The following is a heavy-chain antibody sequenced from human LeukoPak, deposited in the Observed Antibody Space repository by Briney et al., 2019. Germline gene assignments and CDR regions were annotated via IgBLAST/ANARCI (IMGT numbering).Heavy chain of an antibody. D-gene: IGHD6-19*01. CDR1: GFTFSSYG. CDR2: ISGSGGST. J-gene: IGHJ4*02. CDR3: AKVPYSSGWYYFDY. V-gene: IGHV3-23*01. Sequence: PGGTLRLSCAASGFTFSSYGMSWVRQAPGKGLEWVSAISGSGGSTYYADSVKGRFTISRDNSKNTLYLQMNSLRAEDTAVYYCAKVPYSSGWYYFDYWGQGTPVTVSS.